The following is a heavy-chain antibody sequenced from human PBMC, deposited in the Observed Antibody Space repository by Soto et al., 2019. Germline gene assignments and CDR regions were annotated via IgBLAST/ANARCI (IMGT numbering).Heavy chain of an antibody. CDR2: ISGSGGST. J-gene: IGHJ4*02. D-gene: IGHD1-26*01. V-gene: IGHV3-23*01. CDR3: AKGEAYRGSYYAGD. Sequence: EVQLLESGGGLVQPGGSLRLSCAASGFTFSSYAMSWVRQAPGKGLEWVSAISGSGGSTYYADSVKGRFTSSRDNSKNTLYLQMNSLRAEDTAVYYCAKGEAYRGSYYAGDWGQGTLVTVSS. CDR1: GFTFSSYA.